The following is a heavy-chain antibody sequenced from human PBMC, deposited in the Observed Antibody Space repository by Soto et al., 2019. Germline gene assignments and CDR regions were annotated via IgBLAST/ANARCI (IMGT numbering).Heavy chain of an antibody. CDR3: PRVKRELGVIQYSYYGMDV. J-gene: IGHJ6*02. Sequence: PSETLSLTCAVSGVSISSSNWCRWGRHPPGKGVEWVGEIYHSGSTNYNPSLKSRFTISVDKSKNQLSLKLSTVTAADTAVHYCPRVKRELGVIQYSYYGMDVGGQGPTVT. CDR2: IYHSGST. CDR1: GVSISSSNW. V-gene: IGHV4-4*02. D-gene: IGHD3-16*02.